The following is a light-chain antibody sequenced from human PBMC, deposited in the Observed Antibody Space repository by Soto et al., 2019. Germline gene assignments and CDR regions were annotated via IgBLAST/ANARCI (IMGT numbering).Light chain of an antibody. CDR3: QQYYSSPLT. J-gene: IGKJ4*01. CDR2: GAA. Sequence: EMLMTQSPAALSVSPGERATLSCRASQSVSSSHLAWYQQKPGQGPRLLIYGAASRATGIPDRFSGSGSGTDCTLTISRLEPEDFAVYYCQQYYSSPLTFGGGTKVDIK. V-gene: IGKV3-20*01. CDR1: QSVSSSH.